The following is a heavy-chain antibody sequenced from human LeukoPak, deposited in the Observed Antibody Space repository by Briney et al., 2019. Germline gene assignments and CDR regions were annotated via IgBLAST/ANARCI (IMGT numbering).Heavy chain of an antibody. Sequence: SETLSLTCAVYGGSFSGYYWSWIRQPPEKGLEWIGEINHSGSTNYNPSLKSRVTISVDTSKNQFSLKLSSVTAADTAVYYCARGARGYSYGGDFDYWGQGTLVTISS. CDR2: INHSGST. J-gene: IGHJ4*02. CDR3: ARGARGYSYGGDFDY. CDR1: GGSFSGYY. D-gene: IGHD5-18*01. V-gene: IGHV4-34*01.